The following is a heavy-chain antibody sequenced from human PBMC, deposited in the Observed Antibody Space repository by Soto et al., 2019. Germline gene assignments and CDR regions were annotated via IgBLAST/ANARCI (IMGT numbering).Heavy chain of an antibody. V-gene: IGHV3-23*01. CDR2: ISDSGGST. CDR3: AKLSQDEPTPN. J-gene: IGHJ4*02. Sequence: GGSLRLSCAASGFTFSSYAMNWVRQAPGKGLEWVSGISDSGGSTDYADSVKGRFTISRDNSKNTLYLQMNSLRAEDTAVYYCAKLSQDEPTPNWGQGTLVTVSS. CDR1: GFTFSSYA.